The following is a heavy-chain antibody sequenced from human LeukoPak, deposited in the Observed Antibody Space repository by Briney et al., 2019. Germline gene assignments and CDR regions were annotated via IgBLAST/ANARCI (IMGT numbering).Heavy chain of an antibody. V-gene: IGHV1-8*03. CDR1: GYTFTSYD. D-gene: IGHD4-11*01. CDR3: ARGVDYSNYGGDFDY. Sequence: ASVKVSCKASGYTFTSYDINWVRQATGQGLEWMGWMSPKSGNTGYAQKFQGRVTITRNTSINTAYMELSRLGSEDTAVYYCARGVDYSNYGGDFDYWGQGTLVTVS. J-gene: IGHJ4*02. CDR2: MSPKSGNT.